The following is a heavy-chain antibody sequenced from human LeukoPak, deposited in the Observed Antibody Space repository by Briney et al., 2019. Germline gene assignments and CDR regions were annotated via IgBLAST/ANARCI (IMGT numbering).Heavy chain of an antibody. Sequence: SETPSLTCTVSDDPINSGVYYWNWIRQPAGKGLEWIGHIYTSGTTTNSNPSLKSRVAISLGTSKNHFSLKLSPVTAADTAVYYCARAKKRSGRSRNFYLDVWGKGTTVTVSS. D-gene: IGHD1-26*01. V-gene: IGHV4-61*09. CDR1: DDPINSGVYY. CDR2: IYTSGTTT. J-gene: IGHJ6*03. CDR3: ARAKKRSGRSRNFYLDV.